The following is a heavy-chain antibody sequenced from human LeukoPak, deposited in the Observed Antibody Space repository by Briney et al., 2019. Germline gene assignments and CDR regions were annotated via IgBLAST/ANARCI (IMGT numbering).Heavy chain of an antibody. D-gene: IGHD2-8*01. CDR3: AKQSYARSLGE. J-gene: IGHJ4*02. CDR2: TNSGGTST. V-gene: IGHV3-23*01. CDR1: GVPFSDFS. Sequence: GGSLRLSCATSGVPFSDFSMSWVRQAPGKGVEWISTTNSGGTSTYYAESVKGRFTISRDNSKNTLYLQMSSLRVEDTAVYYCAKQSYARSLGEGGPGTLVSVSS.